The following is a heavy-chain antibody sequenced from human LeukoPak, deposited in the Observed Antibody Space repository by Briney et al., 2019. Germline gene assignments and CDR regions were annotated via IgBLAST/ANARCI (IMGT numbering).Heavy chain of an antibody. CDR3: ARGGDGQWLVHWFDP. J-gene: IGHJ5*02. Sequence: VASVNVSCKASGYTFTSYYMHWVRQAPGQGLEWMGIINPSGGSTSYAQKFQGRVTMTRDTSTSTVYMELSSLRSEDTAVYYCARGGDGQWLVHWFDPWGQGTLVTVSS. CDR1: GYTFTSYY. CDR2: INPSGGST. D-gene: IGHD6-19*01. V-gene: IGHV1-46*01.